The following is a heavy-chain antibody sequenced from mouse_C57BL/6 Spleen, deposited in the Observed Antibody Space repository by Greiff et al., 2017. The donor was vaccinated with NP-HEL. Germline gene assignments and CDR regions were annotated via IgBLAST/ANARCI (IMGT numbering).Heavy chain of an antibody. V-gene: IGHV5-4*01. CDR3: ARDDYGSSYGGYFDV. CDR1: GFTFSSYA. Sequence: EVHLVESGGGLVKPGGSLKLSCAASGFTFSSYAMSWVRQTPEKRLEWVATISDGGSYTYYPDNVKGRFTISRDNAKNNLYLQMSHLKSEDTAMYYCARDDYGSSYGGYFDVWGTGTTVTVSS. D-gene: IGHD1-1*01. J-gene: IGHJ1*03. CDR2: ISDGGSYT.